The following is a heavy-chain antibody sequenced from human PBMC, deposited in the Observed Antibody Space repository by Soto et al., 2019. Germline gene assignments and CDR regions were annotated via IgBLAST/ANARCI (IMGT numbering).Heavy chain of an antibody. CDR1: GFTFSSYS. Sequence: EVQLVESGGGLVQPGGSLRLSCAASGFTFSSYSMNWVRQAPGKGLEWVSYISSSSSTIYYADSVKGRFTISRDNAKNSLYLQMNSLRDEYTAVYYCARAPHYYDTREDYWGQGTLVTVSS. CDR3: ARAPHYYDTREDY. D-gene: IGHD3-22*01. J-gene: IGHJ4*02. CDR2: ISSSSSTI. V-gene: IGHV3-48*02.